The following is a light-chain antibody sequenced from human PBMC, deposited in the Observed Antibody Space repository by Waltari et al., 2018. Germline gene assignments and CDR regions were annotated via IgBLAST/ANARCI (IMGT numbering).Light chain of an antibody. Sequence: EIVMTQSPATLSVSPGEAATPSCRASRAIANNLAWYQQKPGQARRLLIYDASTRATGIPARFSGSWSGTEFTLTITSLQSEDSAVYFCQQFNTGYSFGQGTKLEIK. CDR1: RAIANN. V-gene: IGKV3-15*01. CDR3: QQFNTGYS. CDR2: DAS. J-gene: IGKJ2*01.